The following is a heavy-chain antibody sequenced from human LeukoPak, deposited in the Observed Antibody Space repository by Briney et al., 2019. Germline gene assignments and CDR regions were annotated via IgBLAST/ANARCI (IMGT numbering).Heavy chain of an antibody. D-gene: IGHD3-9*01. Sequence: GGSLRLSCAASGFTFSSYSMNWVRQAPGKGLEWVSSISSSSSYIYYADSVKGRFTVSRDNAKNTLYLQMNSLRAEDTAVYYCARVYFPSPDESRPHGMDVWGQGTTVTVSS. CDR3: ARVYFPSPDESRPHGMDV. CDR1: GFTFSSYS. V-gene: IGHV3-21*01. J-gene: IGHJ6*02. CDR2: ISSSSSYI.